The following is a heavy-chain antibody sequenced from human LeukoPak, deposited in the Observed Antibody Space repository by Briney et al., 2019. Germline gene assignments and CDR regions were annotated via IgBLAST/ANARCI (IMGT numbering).Heavy chain of an antibody. D-gene: IGHD3-22*01. CDR2: IYTSGST. J-gene: IGHJ3*02. Sequence: SQTLSLTCSVSDGSIRSGLYHWSWIRQPAGKGLEWIGRIYTSGSTNYNPSLKSRVTISVDTSKNQFSLKLSSVTAADTAVYYCARESHYYDSSGYSDAFDIWGQGTMVTVSS. CDR3: ARESHYYDSSGYSDAFDI. CDR1: DGSIRSGLYH. V-gene: IGHV4-61*02.